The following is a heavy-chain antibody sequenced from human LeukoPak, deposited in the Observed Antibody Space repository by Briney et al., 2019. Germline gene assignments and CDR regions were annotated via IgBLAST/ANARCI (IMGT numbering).Heavy chain of an antibody. V-gene: IGHV5-51*01. D-gene: IGHD6-13*01. J-gene: IGHJ4*02. CDR3: ARPSSSTWYSSPLGY. Sequence: GESLKISCKGSGYRFTSYWIGWVRQMPGKGLEWMGIIYPGDSDTKYSPSFQGRVTISADKSISTAYLQWSSLKASDTAMYYCARPSSSTWYSSPLGYWGQGTLVTVSS. CDR1: GYRFTSYW. CDR2: IYPGDSDT.